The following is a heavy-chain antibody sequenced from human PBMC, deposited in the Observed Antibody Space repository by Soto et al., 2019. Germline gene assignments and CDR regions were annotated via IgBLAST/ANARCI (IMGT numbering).Heavy chain of an antibody. CDR1: GFTFNTYS. Sequence: QVQLEESGGGVVQPGRSLRLSCEASGFTFNTYSMHWVRQPPGKGLEWLADIWYDGTQKYYADSVKGRFIISRDNAKQTLYLEMNSLRAEDTAVYYCARAGGTTVTGLWHFDSWGQGTLVTVSS. V-gene: IGHV3-33*01. CDR2: IWYDGTQK. D-gene: IGHD4-17*01. J-gene: IGHJ4*02. CDR3: ARAGGTTVTGLWHFDS.